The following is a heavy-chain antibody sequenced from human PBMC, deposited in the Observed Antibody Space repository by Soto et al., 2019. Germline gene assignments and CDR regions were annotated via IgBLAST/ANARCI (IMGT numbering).Heavy chain of an antibody. D-gene: IGHD3-10*01. CDR2: ISYDGSNK. CDR3: ARDSASSFGALDI. J-gene: IGHJ3*02. V-gene: IGHV3-30-3*01. Sequence: QVQLVESGGGVVQPGRSLRLSCAASGFTFSSYAMHWVRQAPGKGLEWVAVISYDGSNKYYADSVKGRFTISRDNTKNSLYLQMSSLRAEATAVDYCARDSASSFGALDIWGRGTMVTVSS. CDR1: GFTFSSYA.